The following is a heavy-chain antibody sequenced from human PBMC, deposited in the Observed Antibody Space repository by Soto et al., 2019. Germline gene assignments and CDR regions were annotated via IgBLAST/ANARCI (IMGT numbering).Heavy chain of an antibody. Sequence: SETLSLTCAVYGGSFSGYYWGWIRQPPGKGLEWIGSIYYSGTTYYNPSLKSRVTISVDTSKNQFSLKLSPVTAADTAVYYCARHYRSHITIFGVIILNWFDPWGQGTLVTVSS. V-gene: IGHV4-34*01. J-gene: IGHJ5*02. D-gene: IGHD3-3*01. CDR1: GGSFSGYY. CDR2: IYYSGTT. CDR3: ARHYRSHITIFGVIILNWFDP.